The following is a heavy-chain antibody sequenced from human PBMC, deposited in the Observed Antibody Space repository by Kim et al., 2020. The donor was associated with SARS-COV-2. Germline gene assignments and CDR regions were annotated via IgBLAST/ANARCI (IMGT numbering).Heavy chain of an antibody. V-gene: IGHV5-51*01. CDR3: ARHGGLCSFSDCYFYIYYMDV. Sequence: GESLKISCKASGYDFSKFWIGWVRQVPGKGLELMGFIYPADSEIRYSPSFKGRVSISADESVDTAYMQWNSLKASDTATYYCARHGGLCSFSDCYFYIYYMDVWGKGTTVIVFS. J-gene: IGHJ6*03. CDR2: IYPADSEI. D-gene: IGHD3-16*01. CDR1: GYDFSKFW.